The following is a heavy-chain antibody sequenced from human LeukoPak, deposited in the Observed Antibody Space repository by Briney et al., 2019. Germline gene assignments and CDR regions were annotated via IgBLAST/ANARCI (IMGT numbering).Heavy chain of an antibody. CDR3: AKRGVVIRVILVGFHKEAYYFNS. Sequence: GGSLRLSCAVSGITLSNYGMSWVRQAPGRGLEWVAGISGSGGSTNYADSVKGRFTISRDNPKNTLYLQMNSLRAEDTAVYFCAKRGVVIRVILVGFHKEAYYFNSWGQGALVTVSS. V-gene: IGHV3-23*01. CDR1: GITLSNYG. J-gene: IGHJ4*02. D-gene: IGHD2-21*01. CDR2: ISGSGGST.